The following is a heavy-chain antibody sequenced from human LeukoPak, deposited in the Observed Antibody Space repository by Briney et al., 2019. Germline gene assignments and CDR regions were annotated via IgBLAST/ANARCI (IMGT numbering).Heavy chain of an antibody. V-gene: IGHV1-8*03. CDR1: GYTFTSYD. Sequence: ASVKVSCRASGYTFTSYDINWMRQATGQGLEWMGWMNPNSGNTGYAQKFQGRVTITRNTSISTAYMELSSLRSDDTAVYYCARAEQVLWFGGKLDYWGQGTLVIVSS. CDR2: MNPNSGNT. D-gene: IGHD3-10*01. J-gene: IGHJ4*02. CDR3: ARAEQVLWFGGKLDY.